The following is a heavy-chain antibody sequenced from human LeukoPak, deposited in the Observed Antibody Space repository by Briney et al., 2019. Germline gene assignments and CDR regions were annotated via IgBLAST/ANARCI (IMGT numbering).Heavy chain of an antibody. CDR1: GYTFTGYY. V-gene: IGHV1-2*02. Sequence: GASVKVSCKASGYTFTGYYMHWVRQAPGQGLEWMGWINPNSGGTNYAQKFQGRVTMTRDTSISTAYMELSRLRSDDTAVYYCARAAESSGWYGFDYWGQGTLVTVSS. CDR3: ARAAESSGWYGFDY. D-gene: IGHD6-19*01. CDR2: INPNSGGT. J-gene: IGHJ4*02.